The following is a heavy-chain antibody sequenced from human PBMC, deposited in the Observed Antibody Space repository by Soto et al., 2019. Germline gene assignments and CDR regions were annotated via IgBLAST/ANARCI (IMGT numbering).Heavy chain of an antibody. CDR3: AREGWPFDY. V-gene: IGHV3-48*01. CDR2: ISSSSSTI. CDR1: GFTFSSYS. Sequence: EVQLVESGGGLEQPGGSLRLSCAASGFTFSSYSMHWVRQAPGKGLEWVSYISSSSSTIYYADSVKGRFTISRDNAKNSLYLQMNSLRTEDTAVYYCAREGWPFDYWGQGTLVTVSS. J-gene: IGHJ4*02.